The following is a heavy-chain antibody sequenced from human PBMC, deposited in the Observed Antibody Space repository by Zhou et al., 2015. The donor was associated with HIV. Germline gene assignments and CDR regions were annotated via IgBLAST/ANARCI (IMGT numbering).Heavy chain of an antibody. D-gene: IGHD3-16*01. CDR1: GGTFRSDG. Sequence: LVQSGTEVRKPGSSVKVSCKASGGTFRSDGISWVRQAPGQGLEWMGGIIPMFGTSNDAQKFQGRVTITADRSTSTAYMELRSLRAEDTATYYCARERGGRNSSGRGGYFDLWGRGTLVIVSS. J-gene: IGHJ2*01. V-gene: IGHV1-69*06. CDR2: IIPMFGTS. CDR3: ARERGGRNSSGRGGYFDL.